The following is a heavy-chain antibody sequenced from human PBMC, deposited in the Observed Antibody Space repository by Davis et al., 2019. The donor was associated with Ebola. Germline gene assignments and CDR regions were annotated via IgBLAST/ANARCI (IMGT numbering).Heavy chain of an antibody. CDR2: IIPIFGTA. CDR1: GYTFTSYG. V-gene: IGHV1-69*13. Sequence: SVKVSCKASGYTFTSYGISWVRQAPGQGLEWMGGIIPIFGTANYAQKFQGRVTITADESTSTAYMELSSLRSEDTAVYYCARQGGIAARPRYYYYYMDVWGKGTTVTVSS. D-gene: IGHD6-6*01. CDR3: ARQGGIAARPRYYYYYMDV. J-gene: IGHJ6*03.